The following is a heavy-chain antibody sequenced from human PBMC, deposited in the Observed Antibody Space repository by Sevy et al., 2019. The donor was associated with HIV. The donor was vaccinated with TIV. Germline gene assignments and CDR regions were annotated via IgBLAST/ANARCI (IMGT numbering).Heavy chain of an antibody. CDR3: ARGVGRQQRPAGRLYFDY. V-gene: IGHV3-7*03. Sequence: GGSLRLSCAASGFTFSSYWMSWVRQAPGKGLEWVANIKKDGSEKYYVDSVKGRFTISRDNAKNSLYLQMNSLRAEDTAVYYCARGVGRQQRPAGRLYFDYWGQGTLVTVSS. D-gene: IGHD6-25*01. CDR2: IKKDGSEK. CDR1: GFTFSSYW. J-gene: IGHJ4*02.